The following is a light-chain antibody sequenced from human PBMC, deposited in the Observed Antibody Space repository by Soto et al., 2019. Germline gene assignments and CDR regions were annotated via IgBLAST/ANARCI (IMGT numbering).Light chain of an antibody. Sequence: EIVLTQSPGTLSLSPGERATLSCRASQSVSSSYLAWYQQKPGQAPRLLIYGASSRATDIPDRFSGSGYGTDFTLTISRLEPEDFAVYYCQQDSSSPITFGQGTRLEIK. J-gene: IGKJ5*01. V-gene: IGKV3-20*01. CDR3: QQDSSSPIT. CDR1: QSVSSSY. CDR2: GAS.